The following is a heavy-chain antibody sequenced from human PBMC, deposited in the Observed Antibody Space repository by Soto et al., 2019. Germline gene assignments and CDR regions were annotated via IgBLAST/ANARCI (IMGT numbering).Heavy chain of an antibody. CDR3: ARDPYYGMDV. Sequence: SETLSLTCTVSGDSISSGGYYWTWIRQLPGKGLERIGYIHYGGFTSYNLTLKSRVTISVDTSKNHFSLNLSSVTAADTAVYYCARDPYYGMDVWGQGTTVTVS. CDR1: GDSISSGGYY. J-gene: IGHJ6*02. CDR2: IHYGGFT. V-gene: IGHV4-31*03.